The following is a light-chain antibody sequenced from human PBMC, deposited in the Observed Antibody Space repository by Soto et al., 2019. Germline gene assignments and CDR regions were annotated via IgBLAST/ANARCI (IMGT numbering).Light chain of an antibody. J-gene: IGKJ4*01. CDR3: QQTYSTPLT. CDR2: AAS. CDR1: QSITSN. Sequence: DVKMTQSPSSLSASVGDRVTITCRASQSITSNLNWYQQKPGKAPKLLIYAASSLQSGVPSRFSGSGSGTDFTLTISSLQPEDFVTYYCQQTYSTPLTFGGGTKVAIK. V-gene: IGKV1-39*01.